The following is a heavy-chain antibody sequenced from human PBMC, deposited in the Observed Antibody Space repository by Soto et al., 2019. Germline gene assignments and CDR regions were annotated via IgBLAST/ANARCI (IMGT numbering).Heavy chain of an antibody. Sequence: ASVKVSCKASGYTFTGYYMHWVRQAPGQGLEWMGRINPNSGGTNYAQKFQGWVTMTRDTSISTAYMELSRLRSDDTAVYYCARERYCSGGSCYSDAFDIWGQGTMVTVSS. CDR2: INPNSGGT. CDR1: GYTFTGYY. D-gene: IGHD2-15*01. V-gene: IGHV1-2*04. J-gene: IGHJ3*02. CDR3: ARERYCSGGSCYSDAFDI.